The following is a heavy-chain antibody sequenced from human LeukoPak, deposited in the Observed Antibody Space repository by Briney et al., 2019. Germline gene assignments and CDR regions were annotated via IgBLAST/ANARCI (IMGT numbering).Heavy chain of an antibody. D-gene: IGHD3-3*01. Sequence: GGSLRLSCAASGFTFSSYSMTWVRQAPGKGLEWVSSISSSSSYIYYADSVKGRFTISRDNAKNSLYLQMNSLRAEDTAVYYCARGSGGLRFLEWSYNYFDYWGQGTLVTVSS. J-gene: IGHJ4*02. CDR3: ARGSGGLRFLEWSYNYFDY. V-gene: IGHV3-21*01. CDR2: ISSSSSYI. CDR1: GFTFSSYS.